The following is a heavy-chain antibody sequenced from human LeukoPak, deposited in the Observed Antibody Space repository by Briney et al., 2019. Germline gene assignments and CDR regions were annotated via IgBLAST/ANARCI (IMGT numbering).Heavy chain of an antibody. J-gene: IGHJ4*02. V-gene: IGHV4-39*07. CDR1: GAPISGSGYY. CDR3: AVSSGWYKIDY. Sequence: SETLSLTCAVSGAPISGSGYYWGWIRQPPGKGLEWIGNIYYSGSTYYNASLQSRVTISIDTSKNQFSLRLNSVTAADTAVYYCAVSSGWYKIDYWGQGTLVTVS. D-gene: IGHD6-19*01. CDR2: IYYSGST.